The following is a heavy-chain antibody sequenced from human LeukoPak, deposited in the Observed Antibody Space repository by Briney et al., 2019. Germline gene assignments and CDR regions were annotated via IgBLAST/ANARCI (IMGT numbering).Heavy chain of an antibody. CDR3: ARAGRGSRYDYYYYMDV. J-gene: IGHJ6*03. CDR2: IKEDGSEK. CDR1: GFSFSNYR. V-gene: IGHV3-7*01. D-gene: IGHD5-12*01. Sequence: GGSLRLSCAASGFSFSNYRMHWVRNAPGKGLGWVANIKEDGSEKYYVDSVKGRFTISGDNAKNSLYLQMNSLRGEDTAVYYCARAGRGSRYDYYYYMDVWGKGTTVTVSS.